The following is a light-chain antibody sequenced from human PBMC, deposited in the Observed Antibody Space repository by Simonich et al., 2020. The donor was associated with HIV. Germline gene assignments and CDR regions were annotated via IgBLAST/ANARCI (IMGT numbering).Light chain of an antibody. CDR3: QQPNSYPRT. J-gene: IGKJ1*01. Sequence: EIVLTQSPATLSLSPGERATLSCRASQSVSSNLAWYQQKPGQAPRLLIYGASTRATGIPARFSGSGSGTEFTLTISSLQPEDFATYYCQQPNSYPRTFGQGTKVEIK. CDR2: GAS. V-gene: IGKV3-15*01. CDR1: QSVSSN.